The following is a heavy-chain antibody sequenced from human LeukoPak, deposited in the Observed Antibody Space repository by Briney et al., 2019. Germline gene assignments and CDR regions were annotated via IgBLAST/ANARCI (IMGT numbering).Heavy chain of an antibody. D-gene: IGHD6-19*01. J-gene: IGHJ4*02. V-gene: IGHV1-24*01. CDR3: ATSYWLAVAAPLDY. CDR1: GYTLTELS. Sequence: GASVKVSCKVSGYTLTELSMHWVRQAPGKGLEWMGGFDPEDGETIHAQKFQGRVTMTEDTSTDTAYMELSSLRSEDTAVYYCATSYWLAVAAPLDYWGQGTLVTVSS. CDR2: FDPEDGET.